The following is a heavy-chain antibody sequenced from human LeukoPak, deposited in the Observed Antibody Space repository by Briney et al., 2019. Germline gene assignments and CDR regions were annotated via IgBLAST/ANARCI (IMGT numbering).Heavy chain of an antibody. Sequence: ASVKVSCEASGGTFSSYAISWVRQAPGQGLEWMGGIIPIFGTANYAQKFQGRVTITADESTSTAYMELSSLRSEDTAVYYCARDPGYYDSSGPFDYWGQGTLVTVSS. CDR1: GGTFSSYA. J-gene: IGHJ4*02. CDR3: ARDPGYYDSSGPFDY. CDR2: IIPIFGTA. V-gene: IGHV1-69*13. D-gene: IGHD3-22*01.